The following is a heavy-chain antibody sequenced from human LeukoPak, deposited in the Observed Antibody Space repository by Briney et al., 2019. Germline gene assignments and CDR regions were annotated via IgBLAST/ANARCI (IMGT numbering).Heavy chain of an antibody. V-gene: IGHV3-7*01. CDR3: ARDGPMAGIYFDY. D-gene: IGHD3-10*01. Sequence: PGGSLRLSCAVPGFSFSSHWMSWVRQAPGKGLEWMANINQDGSEKYYVDSVKGRFTISRDNAKNSLYLQMNSLRAEDTAIYYCARDGPMAGIYFDYWGQGALVTVSS. CDR2: INQDGSEK. CDR1: GFSFSSHW. J-gene: IGHJ4*02.